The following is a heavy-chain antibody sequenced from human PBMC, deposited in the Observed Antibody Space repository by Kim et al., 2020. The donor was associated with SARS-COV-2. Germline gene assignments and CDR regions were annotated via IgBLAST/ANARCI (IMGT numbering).Heavy chain of an antibody. V-gene: IGHV3-33*01. CDR1: GFTFSSYG. D-gene: IGHD3-10*01. CDR3: ARDMEQLVPRGAVRGGGGLDY. Sequence: GGSLRLSCAASGFTFSSYGMHWVRQAPGKGLEWVAVIWYDGSNKYYADSVKGRFTISRDNSKNTLYLQMNSLRAEDTAVYYCARDMEQLVPRGAVRGGGGLDYWGQGTLVTVSS. CDR2: IWYDGSNK. J-gene: IGHJ4*02.